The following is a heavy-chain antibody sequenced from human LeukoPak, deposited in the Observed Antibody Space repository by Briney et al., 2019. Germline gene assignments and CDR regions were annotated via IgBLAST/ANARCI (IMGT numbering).Heavy chain of an antibody. CDR1: GYTITGYY. Sequence: ASVKVSCKASGYTITGYYMHWVRQAPGQGLEWMGWINANNDGSVYAQKFQGRVTMTRDTSINTAYMELSRLRSDDTAVYYCARKRGVGVDTNAFDMWGQGTMVTVSS. V-gene: IGHV1-2*02. D-gene: IGHD3-3*01. J-gene: IGHJ3*02. CDR2: INANNDGS. CDR3: ARKRGVGVDTNAFDM.